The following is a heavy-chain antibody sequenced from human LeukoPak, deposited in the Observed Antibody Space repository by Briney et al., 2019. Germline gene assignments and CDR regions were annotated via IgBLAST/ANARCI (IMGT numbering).Heavy chain of an antibody. J-gene: IGHJ4*02. CDR1: GYTFTSYG. V-gene: IGHV1-18*01. D-gene: IGHD6-13*01. CDR3: ARXVWDSSWPYIDY. CDR2: ISAYNGNT. Sequence: ASVKVSCKASGYTFTSYGISWVRQAPGQGLEWMGWISAYNGNTNYEQKLQGRVTMTTDTSTSTACMELRRLRYEDTAVYYCARXVWDSSWPYIDYWGQGTLVTVSS.